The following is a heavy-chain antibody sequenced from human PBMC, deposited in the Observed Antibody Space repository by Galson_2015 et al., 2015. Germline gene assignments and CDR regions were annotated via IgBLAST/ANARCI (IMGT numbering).Heavy chain of an antibody. Sequence: RLSCAASGYTFSSSEMNWVRQAPGKGLEWVSYISSSGGTIYYADFVKGRFTISRDNATNSLYLQMNSLRAEDTAVYYCVRDYRSLWTDWGQGTLVAVSS. CDR3: VRDYRSLWTD. V-gene: IGHV3-48*03. CDR1: GYTFSSSE. D-gene: IGHD3/OR15-3a*01. CDR2: ISSSGGTI. J-gene: IGHJ4*02.